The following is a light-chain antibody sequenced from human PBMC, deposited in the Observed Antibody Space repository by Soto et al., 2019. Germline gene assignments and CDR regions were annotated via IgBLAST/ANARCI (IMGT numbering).Light chain of an antibody. V-gene: IGKV3-20*01. CDR1: QSVGSNY. J-gene: IGKJ1*01. CDR3: QQANSFPPWT. CDR2: DAS. Sequence: EIVLTQSPGTLSLSPGERATLSCRASQSVGSNYLAWYQLKPGQAPRLLIYDASSRATGIPDRFSGSGSGTDFTLTISSLQPEDFATYYCQQANSFPPWTFGQGTKVDIK.